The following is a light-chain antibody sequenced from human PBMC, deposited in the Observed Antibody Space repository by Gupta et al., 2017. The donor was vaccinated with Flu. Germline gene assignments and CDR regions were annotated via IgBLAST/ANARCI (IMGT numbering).Light chain of an antibody. CDR2: EVR. CDR3: CSYIGGSSWV. Sequence: QSALTQPAAVSGSPGQSITIPSSGSTSDVGGYNLVSWYPHHPARAPKLMIYEVRKRPAGVASRFSGSKSGNTASLTISGLAEEDEADYYCCSYIGGSSWVFGGGTKLTVL. CDR1: TSDVGGYNL. J-gene: IGLJ3*02. V-gene: IGLV2-23*02.